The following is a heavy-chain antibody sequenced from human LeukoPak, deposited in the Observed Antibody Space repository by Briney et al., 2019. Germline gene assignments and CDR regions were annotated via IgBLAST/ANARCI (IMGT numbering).Heavy chain of an antibody. Sequence: PGGSLRLSCAASGFTVSSNYMSWVRQAPGKGLEWVSVIYSGGSTYYADSVKGRFSISRDNSKNTLYLQMNSLRAEDTAVYYCARGPTGGGGYFDYWGQGTLVTVSS. J-gene: IGHJ4*02. V-gene: IGHV3-66*01. CDR1: GFTVSSNY. CDR3: ARGPTGGGGYFDY. D-gene: IGHD3-16*01. CDR2: IYSGGST.